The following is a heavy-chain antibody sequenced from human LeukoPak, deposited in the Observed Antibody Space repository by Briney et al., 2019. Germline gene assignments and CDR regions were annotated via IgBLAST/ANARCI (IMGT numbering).Heavy chain of an antibody. CDR2: IYASGST. CDR3: AKMVRGVIRPDY. V-gene: IGHV4-61*02. Sequence: PSQTLSLTCTVSGDSITSGDFYWSWIRQPVGKGLEWIGRIYASGSTNFNPSLRSRVTVSLDTSKNQFSLKLSSVTAADTAVYYCAKMVRGVIRPDYWGQGTLVTVSS. D-gene: IGHD3-10*01. CDR1: GDSITSGDFY. J-gene: IGHJ4*02.